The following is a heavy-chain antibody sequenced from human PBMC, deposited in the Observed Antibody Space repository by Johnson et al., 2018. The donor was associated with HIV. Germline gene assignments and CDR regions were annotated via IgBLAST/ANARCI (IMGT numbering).Heavy chain of an antibody. Sequence: MQLVESGGGVVQPGRSLRLSCAASGFTFSSYWMSWVRQAPGKGLEWVANIKQDGGEKYYVDSVKGRFTISRDNSKNTLYLQMNSLRTEDTAVYYCARGITMIAVVKGDAFDIWGQGTMVTVSS. CDR1: GFTFSSYW. CDR2: IKQDGGEK. D-gene: IGHD3-22*01. J-gene: IGHJ3*02. CDR3: ARGITMIAVVKGDAFDI. V-gene: IGHV3-7*04.